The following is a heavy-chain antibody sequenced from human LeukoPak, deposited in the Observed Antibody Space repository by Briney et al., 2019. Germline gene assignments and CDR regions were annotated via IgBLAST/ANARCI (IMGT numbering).Heavy chain of an antibody. Sequence: GGSLRLSCAASGFTFSSYWMNWVRQPPGKGLEWVAKIKQDGSEKYYVDSVKGRFTISRDNAKNSLYLQMNSLRAEDTAVYYCARHTSAVTGTGAYWGQGTLVTVSS. V-gene: IGHV3-7*04. CDR2: IKQDGSEK. CDR1: GFTFSSYW. CDR3: ARHTSAVTGTGAY. D-gene: IGHD6-19*01. J-gene: IGHJ4*02.